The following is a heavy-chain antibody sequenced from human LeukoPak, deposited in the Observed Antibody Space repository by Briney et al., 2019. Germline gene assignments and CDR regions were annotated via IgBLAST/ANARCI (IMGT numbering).Heavy chain of an antibody. D-gene: IGHD6-19*01. Sequence: GGSLRLSCAASGFTFSSYGMHWVRQAPGKGLEWVAVISYDGSNKYYADSVKGRFTISRDNSKNTLYLQMNSLRAEDTAMYYCASQILGVTVAGANSFDFWGQGTMVTVSS. CDR2: ISYDGSNK. CDR3: ASQILGVTVAGANSFDF. V-gene: IGHV3-30*03. CDR1: GFTFSSYG. J-gene: IGHJ3*01.